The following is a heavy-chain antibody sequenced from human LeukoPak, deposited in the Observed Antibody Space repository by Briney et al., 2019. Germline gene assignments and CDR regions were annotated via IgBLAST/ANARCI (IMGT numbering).Heavy chain of an antibody. CDR2: MNPNSGNT. CDR3: ARLRPYYDSSGYPDAFDI. V-gene: IGHV1-8*01. J-gene: IGHJ3*02. D-gene: IGHD3-22*01. CDR1: GYTFTSYD. Sequence: GASVKVSCKASGYTFTSYDINWVRQATGQGLERMGWMNPNSGNTGYAQKFQGRVTMTRNTSISTAYMELSSLRSEDTAVYYCARLRPYYDSSGYPDAFDIWGQGTMVTVSS.